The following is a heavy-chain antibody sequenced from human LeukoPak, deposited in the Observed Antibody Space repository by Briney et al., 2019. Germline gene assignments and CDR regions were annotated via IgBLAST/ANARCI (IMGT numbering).Heavy chain of an antibody. J-gene: IGHJ3*02. V-gene: IGHV5-51*01. CDR1: GYSFTSYW. CDR3: ASSGYCSGGSCYSDAFDI. D-gene: IGHD2-15*01. Sequence: GESLKISCKGSGYSFTSYWIGWVRQMPGKGLEWMGIIYPGDSDTRYSPSFRGQVTISADKFISTAYLQWSSLKASDTAMYYCASSGYCSGGSCYSDAFDIWGQGTMVTVSS. CDR2: IYPGDSDT.